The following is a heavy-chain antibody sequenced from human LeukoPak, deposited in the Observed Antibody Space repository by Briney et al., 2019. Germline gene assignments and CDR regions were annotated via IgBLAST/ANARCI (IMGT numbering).Heavy chain of an antibody. D-gene: IGHD5-12*01. CDR3: AKGLAHPYYFDY. J-gene: IGHJ4*02. CDR1: AFIFSGHW. V-gene: IGHV3-7*03. CDR2: IKEDGSER. Sequence: GGSLRLSCEGSAFIFSGHWMNWVRQTPGKGLEWVASIKEDGSERQYVDSVKGRFSISRDNTKGSLFLQLNSLRAEDTAVYYCAKGLAHPYYFDYWGQGTLVTVSS.